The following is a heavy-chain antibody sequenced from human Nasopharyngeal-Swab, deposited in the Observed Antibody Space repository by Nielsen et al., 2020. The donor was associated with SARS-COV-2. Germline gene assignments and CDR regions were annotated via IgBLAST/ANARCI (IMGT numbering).Heavy chain of an antibody. J-gene: IGHJ4*02. CDR2: ISYDGSNK. V-gene: IGHV3-30*18. CDR1: FFPFSSYG. Sequence: SLNISCAASFFPFSSYGMHWVRQAPGKGLEWVAVISYDGSNKYYADSVKGRFTISRDNSKNTLYLQMNSLRAEDTAVYYCAKETDSSFDYWGQGTLVTVSS. D-gene: IGHD3-22*01. CDR3: AKETDSSFDY.